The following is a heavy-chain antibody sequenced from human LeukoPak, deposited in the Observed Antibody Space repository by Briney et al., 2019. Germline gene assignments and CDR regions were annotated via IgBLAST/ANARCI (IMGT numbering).Heavy chain of an antibody. V-gene: IGHV3-73*01. CDR3: TRPADYYGG. CDR2: IRNKANTYAT. CDR1: GFTFSASA. D-gene: IGHD3-22*01. Sequence: GGTLRLSCAASGFTFSASAMHCVRQASGKGLEWVGRIRNKANTYATAYAASVKGRFTISRDDSKNTAYLQMNILKTEDTAVYYCTRPADYYGGWGQGTLVTVSS. J-gene: IGHJ4*02.